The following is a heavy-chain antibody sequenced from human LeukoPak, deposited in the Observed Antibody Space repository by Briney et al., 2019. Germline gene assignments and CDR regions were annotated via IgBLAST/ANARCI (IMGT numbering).Heavy chain of an antibody. V-gene: IGHV4-34*01. J-gene: IGHJ4*02. CDR3: HLIRGGGYFDY. D-gene: IGHD3-10*01. CDR1: GGSFSGYY. CDR2: INHSGDT. Sequence: SETLSLTCAVYGGSFSGYYWSWIRQPPGKGLEWIGEINHSGDTNYNPSLKSRLTISLGTSKNHVSLNLSSVTAADTAVYYCHLIRGGGYFDYWGQGTLVTVSS.